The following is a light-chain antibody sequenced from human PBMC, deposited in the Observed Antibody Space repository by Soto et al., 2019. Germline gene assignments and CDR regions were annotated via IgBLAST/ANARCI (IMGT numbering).Light chain of an antibody. CDR3: SSYTSSSTFYV. V-gene: IGLV2-14*01. Sequence: QSALTQPASVSGSPGQSITISCTGTSSDVGGFNYVSWYQQHPGKAPKLMIYEVNNRPSGVSNRFSGSKSGNTASLTISGLQAEDEADYYCSSYTSSSTFYVFGSGTKVTVL. CDR2: EVN. CDR1: SSDVGGFNY. J-gene: IGLJ1*01.